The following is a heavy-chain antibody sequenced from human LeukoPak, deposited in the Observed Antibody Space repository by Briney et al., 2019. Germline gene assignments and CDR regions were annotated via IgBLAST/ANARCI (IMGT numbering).Heavy chain of an antibody. CDR1: GLTVTNTY. V-gene: IGHV3-53*01. CDR2: IYIGGST. J-gene: IGHJ4*02. Sequence: GGSLRLSCAASGLTVTNTYMSWVRQAPGKGLEWVAVIYIGGSTYYAESVKGRFTIPRDSSENTVYPQMSSLRVEDTAVYYCARCKIGSHFDYWGQGTLVTVSS. D-gene: IGHD1-26*01. CDR3: ARCKIGSHFDY.